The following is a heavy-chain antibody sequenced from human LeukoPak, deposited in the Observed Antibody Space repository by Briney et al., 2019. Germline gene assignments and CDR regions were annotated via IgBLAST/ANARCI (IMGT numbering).Heavy chain of an antibody. D-gene: IGHD6-13*01. V-gene: IGHV3-74*01. CDR2: INRNGSST. J-gene: IGHJ5*02. Sequence: GGSLRLSCAASGFTLSSYWMHWVRQAPGKGLVWVSRINRNGSSTSYADSVKGRFTISRDNAKNTLYLQMNSLRAEDTAVYYCARPYSSGWYLPWFDPWGQGTLVTVSS. CDR3: ARPYSSGWYLPWFDP. CDR1: GFTLSSYW.